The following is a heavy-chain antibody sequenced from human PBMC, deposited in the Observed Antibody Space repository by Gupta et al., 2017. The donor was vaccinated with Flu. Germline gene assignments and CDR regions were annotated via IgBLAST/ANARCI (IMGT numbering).Heavy chain of an antibody. D-gene: IGHD1-1*01. Sequence: EVQLLESGGGLAQPGGSLRLSCAASGFTFSSYAMRWVRQAPGKGLGWVSTISGSGSNTYYADSVKGRFTISGDSSKKTVYLQMNSLRAEDTAVYYCAKGANWAFEIWGQGTMVTVSS. CDR2: ISGSGSNT. J-gene: IGHJ3*02. CDR3: AKGANWAFEI. CDR1: GFTFSSYA. V-gene: IGHV3-23*01.